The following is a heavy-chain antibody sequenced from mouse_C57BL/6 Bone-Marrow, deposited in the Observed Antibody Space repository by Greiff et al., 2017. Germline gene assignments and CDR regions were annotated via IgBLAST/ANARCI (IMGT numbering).Heavy chain of an antibody. J-gene: IGHJ1*03. Sequence: EVKLMESGPGLAKPSQTLSLTCSVTGYSITSDYWNWIRKFPGNKLEYMGYISYSGSTYYNPSLKSRISITRDPSKNQYYLQLKSVTTEDTATYYCARSEGFPWGFDVWGTGTTVTVSS. CDR3: ARSEGFPWGFDV. D-gene: IGHD3-2*02. CDR2: ISYSGST. CDR1: GYSITSDY. V-gene: IGHV3-8*01.